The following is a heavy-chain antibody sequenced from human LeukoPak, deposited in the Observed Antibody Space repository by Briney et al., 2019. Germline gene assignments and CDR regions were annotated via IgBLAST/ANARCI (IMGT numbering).Heavy chain of an antibody. J-gene: IGHJ6*03. D-gene: IGHD3/OR15-3a*01. Sequence: SEALSLTCTVSGGSISSYYWSWIRQPPGKGLEWIGYIYYSGSTNYNPSLKSRVTISVDTSKNQFSLKLSSVTAADTAVYYCARVVSWSDFPYYYYYYYMDVWGKGTTVTVSS. CDR1: GGSISSYY. V-gene: IGHV4-59*01. CDR2: IYYSGST. CDR3: ARVVSWSDFPYYYYYYYMDV.